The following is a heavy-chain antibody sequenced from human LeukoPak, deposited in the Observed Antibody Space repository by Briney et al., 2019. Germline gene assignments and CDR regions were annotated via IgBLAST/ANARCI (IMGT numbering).Heavy chain of an antibody. Sequence: PSETLSLTCTVSGGSISSGGYYWRWLRQHPGKGLEWIGYIYYSGSTYYNPSLKSRVTISVDTSKNQFSLKLSSVTAADTAVYYCAREPLYGGNPGDYFDYWGQGTLVTVSS. CDR1: GGSISSGGYY. CDR3: AREPLYGGNPGDYFDY. CDR2: IYYSGST. J-gene: IGHJ4*02. V-gene: IGHV4-31*03. D-gene: IGHD4-23*01.